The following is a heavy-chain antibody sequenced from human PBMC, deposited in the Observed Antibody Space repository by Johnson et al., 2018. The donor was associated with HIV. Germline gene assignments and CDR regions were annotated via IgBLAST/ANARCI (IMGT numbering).Heavy chain of an antibody. V-gene: IGHV3-30*02. CDR3: AKDRWVGVGDAFDI. CDR2: IQYDGSDK. Sequence: QVQLVESGGGVVQPGRSLRLSCAASGFTFRSNGMHWVRQAPGKGLEWVTFIQYDGSDKSYADSVKGRFTVSRDNSKNTLYLQMNSLRAEDTAVYYCAKDRWVGVGDAFDIWGQGTMVTVSS. CDR1: GFTFRSNG. J-gene: IGHJ3*02. D-gene: IGHD2-15*01.